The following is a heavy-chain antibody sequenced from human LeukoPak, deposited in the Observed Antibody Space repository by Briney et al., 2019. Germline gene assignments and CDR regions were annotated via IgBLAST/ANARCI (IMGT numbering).Heavy chain of an antibody. V-gene: IGHV3-74*01. CDR1: GFTFSSYW. J-gene: IGHJ4*02. CDR2: INSDVSSR. Sequence: PGGSLRLSCAASGFTFSSYWMHWVRHAPGQGLVWGARINSDVSSRSYAASVTSRFTISRDNAKNTLYLQMNGLRAEDTAVYYCARGWTIALFSWGQGTLVTVSS. CDR3: ARGWTIALFS. D-gene: IGHD2-21*01.